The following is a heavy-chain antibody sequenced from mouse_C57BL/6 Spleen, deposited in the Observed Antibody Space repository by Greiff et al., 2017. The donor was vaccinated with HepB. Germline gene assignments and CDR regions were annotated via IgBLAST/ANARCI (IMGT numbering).Heavy chain of an antibody. J-gene: IGHJ4*01. Sequence: QVQLKESGPGLVQPSQSLSITCTVSGFSLTSYGVHWVRQSPGKGLEWLGVIWRGGSTDYNAAFMSRLSITKDNSKSQVFFKMNSLQADDTAIYYCAKTSGSSYEAMDYWGQGTSVTVSS. D-gene: IGHD1-1*01. V-gene: IGHV2-5*01. CDR2: IWRGGST. CDR1: GFSLTSYG. CDR3: AKTSGSSYEAMDY.